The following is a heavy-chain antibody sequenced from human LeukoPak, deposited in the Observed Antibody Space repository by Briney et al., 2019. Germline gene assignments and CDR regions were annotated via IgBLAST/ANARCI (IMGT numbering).Heavy chain of an antibody. J-gene: IGHJ4*02. Sequence: GGSLRLSCAASGFTVSSNYMSWVRQSPGEGLEWVSVIYSGGGTYYADSVKGRFTISRDNSKNTVHLQMNSLRAEDTAVYYCAKERQQLVPGHFDYWGQGTLVTVSS. D-gene: IGHD6-13*01. V-gene: IGHV3-53*01. CDR1: GFTVSSNY. CDR3: AKERQQLVPGHFDY. CDR2: IYSGGGT.